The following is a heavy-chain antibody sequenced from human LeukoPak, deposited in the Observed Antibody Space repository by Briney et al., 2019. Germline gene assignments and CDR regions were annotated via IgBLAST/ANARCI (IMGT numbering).Heavy chain of an antibody. Sequence: GGSLRLSCAASGFTLSRYWMHWVRQAPGKGLVWVSRIITDGSSTSYADSVKGRFTISRDNAKNTLYLQMNSLRAEDTAVYYCARDIAAAGYCDYWGQGTLVTVSS. CDR2: IITDGSST. V-gene: IGHV3-74*01. CDR1: GFTLSRYW. J-gene: IGHJ4*02. D-gene: IGHD6-13*01. CDR3: ARDIAAAGYCDY.